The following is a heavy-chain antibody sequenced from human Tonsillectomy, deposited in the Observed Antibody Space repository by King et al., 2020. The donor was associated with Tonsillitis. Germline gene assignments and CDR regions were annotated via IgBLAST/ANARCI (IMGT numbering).Heavy chain of an antibody. CDR3: AKIVAGSWYDHIDC. D-gene: IGHD6-13*01. V-gene: IGHV3-23*04. CDR1: GFTFSTYA. Sequence: VQLVESGGGLVQPGGSLRLSCAASGFTFSTYAMSWVRQAPGKGLEWVSAISGSGPSTYYADSVKGRFTITRDNSKSTLLLQMNSLRAEDTAVYYCAKIVAGSWYDHIDCWGQGTLVTVSS. CDR2: ISGSGPST. J-gene: IGHJ4*02.